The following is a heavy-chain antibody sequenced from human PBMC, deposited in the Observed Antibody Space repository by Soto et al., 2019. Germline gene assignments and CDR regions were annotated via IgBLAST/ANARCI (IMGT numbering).Heavy chain of an antibody. V-gene: IGHV3-30*18. CDR3: AKGRGDGYNDYFNY. CDR2: ISYDGSNK. CDR1: GFTFSNYG. J-gene: IGHJ4*02. D-gene: IGHD3-10*01. Sequence: GGSLRLSCAPSGFTFSNYGMHWVRQAPGKGLEWVAVISYDGSNKYYADSVKGRFTISRDNSKNTLYLQMNSLRAEDTAVYYCAKGRGDGYNDYFNYWGQGTLVTVSS.